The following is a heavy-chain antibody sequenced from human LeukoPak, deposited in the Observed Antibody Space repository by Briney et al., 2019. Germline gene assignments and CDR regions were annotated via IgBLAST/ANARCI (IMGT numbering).Heavy chain of an antibody. CDR1: GYSISSGYY. Sequence: SETLSLTCTVSGYSISSGYYWGWIRQPPGKGLEWIGSIYHSGSTYYNPSLKSRVTISVDTSKNQFSLKLGSVTAADTAVYYCAGGGTMIVAVDAFDIWGQGTMVTVSS. D-gene: IGHD3-22*01. CDR2: IYHSGST. J-gene: IGHJ3*02. CDR3: AGGGTMIVAVDAFDI. V-gene: IGHV4-38-2*02.